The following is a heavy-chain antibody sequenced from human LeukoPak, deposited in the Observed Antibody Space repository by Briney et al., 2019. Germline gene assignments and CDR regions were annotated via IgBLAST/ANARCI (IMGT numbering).Heavy chain of an antibody. CDR2: IYYSGST. CDR1: GGSISSYY. D-gene: IGHD2-21*01. CDR3: ARVDGDLYNY. J-gene: IGHJ4*02. V-gene: IGHV4-59*01. Sequence: PSETLSLTYTVSGGSISSYYWSWIRQPPGKGLEWIGYIYYSGSTNYNPSLKSRVTISVDTSKNQFSLKLSSVTAADTAVYYCARVDGDLYNYWGQGTLVTVSS.